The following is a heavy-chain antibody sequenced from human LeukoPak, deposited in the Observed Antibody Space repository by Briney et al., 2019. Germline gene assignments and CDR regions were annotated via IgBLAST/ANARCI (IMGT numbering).Heavy chain of an antibody. J-gene: IGHJ4*02. Sequence: PSETLSLTCAVYGGSFSGYYWSWIRQHPGKGLEWIGYIYYSGSTYYNPSLKSRVTISVDTSKNQFSLKLSSVTAADTAVYYCASARRITMVRGVINGLDYWGQGTLVTVSS. V-gene: IGHV4-31*11. CDR3: ASARRITMVRGVINGLDY. D-gene: IGHD3-10*01. CDR2: IYYSGST. CDR1: GGSFSGYY.